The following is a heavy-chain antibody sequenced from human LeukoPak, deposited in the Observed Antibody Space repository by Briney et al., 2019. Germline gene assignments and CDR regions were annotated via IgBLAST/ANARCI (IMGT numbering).Heavy chain of an antibody. V-gene: IGHV1-46*01. CDR3: ARDLNWNGLNDAFDI. CDR1: GYTFTSYG. D-gene: IGHD1-1*01. J-gene: IGHJ3*02. Sequence: ASVKVSCKASGYTFTSYGISWVRQAPGQGLEWMGIINPSGGSTSYAQKFQGRVTMTRDTSTSTVYMELSSLRSEDTAVYYCARDLNWNGLNDAFDIWGQGTMVTVSS. CDR2: INPSGGST.